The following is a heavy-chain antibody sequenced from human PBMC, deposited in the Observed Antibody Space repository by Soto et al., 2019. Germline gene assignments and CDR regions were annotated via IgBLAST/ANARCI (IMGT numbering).Heavy chain of an antibody. CDR3: ARDGYCISTTCYFLPDV. Sequence: GGSLRLSCAASGFTFSSYYMNWVRQAPGKGLEWVSSITSSSSYIYYADSVKGRFTISRDNAKNSLYLQMNSLRDEDTAVYYCARDGYCISTTCYFLPDVWGQGTSVTVSS. CDR2: ITSSSSYI. CDR1: GFTFSSYY. D-gene: IGHD2-2*03. J-gene: IGHJ6*02. V-gene: IGHV3-21*01.